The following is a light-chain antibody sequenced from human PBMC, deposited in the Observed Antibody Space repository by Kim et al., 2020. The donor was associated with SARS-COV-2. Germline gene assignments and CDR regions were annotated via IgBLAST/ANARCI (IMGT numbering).Light chain of an antibody. CDR1: QKIVTW. CDR2: KSS. V-gene: IGKV1-5*03. Sequence: FASVGDRVTITCRASQKIVTWLAWYQQKPGKAPNLLLYKSSSLKSGVPSRFSCSGSGTEFTLTIISLQPDDSATYYCLQYNSFSYTFGQGTKLEI. J-gene: IGKJ2*01. CDR3: LQYNSFSYT.